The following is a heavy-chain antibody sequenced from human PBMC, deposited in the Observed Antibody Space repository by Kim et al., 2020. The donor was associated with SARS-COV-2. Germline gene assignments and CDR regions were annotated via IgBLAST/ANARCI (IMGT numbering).Heavy chain of an antibody. Sequence: GESLKISCQGSGYSGFTPYRIAWVRQMPGKGLEWMGDIYPGDSATTYSPSFQGQVTISAAKSLNTAYLQWSSLRASDTAMYYCARHRGRVTSAYLLRMGDLQPSDPFDVWGQGTMVTVSS. J-gene: IGHJ3*01. V-gene: IGHV5-51*01. CDR3: ARHRGRVTSAYLLRMGDLQPSDPFDV. CDR1: GYSGFTPYR. CDR2: IYPGDSAT. D-gene: IGHD3-16*01.